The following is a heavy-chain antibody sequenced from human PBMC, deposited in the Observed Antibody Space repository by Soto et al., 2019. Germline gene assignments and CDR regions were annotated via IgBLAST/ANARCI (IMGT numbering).Heavy chain of an antibody. Sequence: EVQLVESGGGLVQPGGSLRLSCAASGFTFSSYSMNWVRQAPGKGLEWVSYISSSSSTIYYADSVKGRFTISRDNAKNSLYLQMNRLRAEDSAVYYCARRGCSYGFDYWGQGTLVTVSS. D-gene: IGHD5-18*01. J-gene: IGHJ4*02. CDR3: ARRGCSYGFDY. CDR1: GFTFSSYS. CDR2: ISSSSSTI. V-gene: IGHV3-48*01.